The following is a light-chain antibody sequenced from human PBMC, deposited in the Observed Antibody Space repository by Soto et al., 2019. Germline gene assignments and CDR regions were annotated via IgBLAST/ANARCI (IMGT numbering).Light chain of an antibody. CDR1: QSLAYSDGNTY. J-gene: IGKJ1*01. V-gene: IGKV2-30*01. CDR3: MQGTHWPPRT. CDR2: KVS. Sequence: DVVMTQSPLSLPVTLGQPASISCRSSQSLAYSDGNTYLNWFQQRPGQSPRRLIYKVSNRDSGVPDRFSGGGSGTDFTLKISRVEAEDVGVYYCMQGTHWPPRTFGQGTKVEIK.